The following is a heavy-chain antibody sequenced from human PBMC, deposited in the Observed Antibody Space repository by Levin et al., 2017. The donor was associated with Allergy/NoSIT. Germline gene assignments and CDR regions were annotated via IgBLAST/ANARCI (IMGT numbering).Heavy chain of an antibody. CDR2: IIPIFGTA. D-gene: IGHD1-26*01. CDR1: GGTFSSYA. CDR3: ARAAGATPNYYDYGMDG. Sequence: KISCKASGGTFSSYAISWVRQAPGQGLEWMGGIIPIFGTANYAQKFQGRVTITADESTSTAYMELSSLRSEDTAVYYCARAAGATPNYYDYGMDGWAQGTTVTVSS. V-gene: IGHV1-69*01. J-gene: IGHJ6*02.